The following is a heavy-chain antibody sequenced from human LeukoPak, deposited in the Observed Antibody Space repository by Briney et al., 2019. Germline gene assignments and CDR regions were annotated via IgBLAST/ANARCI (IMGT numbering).Heavy chain of an antibody. Sequence: SETLSLTCTVSGGSISSYYWSWIRQPAGKGLEWIGRIYTSGSTNYNPSLKSRVTISVDTSKNQFSLKLSSVTAADTAVYYCARVQRRGNWFDPWGQGTLVTVSS. CDR2: IYTSGST. D-gene: IGHD2-2*01. CDR3: ARVQRRGNWFDP. CDR1: GGSISSYY. J-gene: IGHJ5*02. V-gene: IGHV4-4*07.